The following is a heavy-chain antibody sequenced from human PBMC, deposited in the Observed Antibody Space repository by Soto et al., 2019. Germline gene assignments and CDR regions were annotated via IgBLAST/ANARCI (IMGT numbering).Heavy chain of an antibody. D-gene: IGHD1-1*01. CDR1: GFTFSSYA. J-gene: IGHJ6*01. V-gene: IGHV3-30-3*01. Sequence: QVQLVESGGGVVQPGRSLRLSCAASGFTFSSYAMHWVRQAPGKGLEWVAVISYDGSNKYYADSVKGRFTISRDNSKNTLYLQMNSLRAEDTAVYYCARDWGSGTNYYSYGMDVW. CDR2: ISYDGSNK. CDR3: ARDWGSGTNYYSYGMDV.